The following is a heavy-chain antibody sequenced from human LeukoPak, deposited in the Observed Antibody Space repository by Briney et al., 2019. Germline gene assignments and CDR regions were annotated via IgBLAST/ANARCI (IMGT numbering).Heavy chain of an antibody. CDR1: GFTFSSYA. J-gene: IGHJ4*02. D-gene: IGHD3-3*01. V-gene: IGHV3-23*01. CDR3: AKMPDYYDFWSGFDY. CDR2: ISGSGGST. Sequence: PGGSLRLSCAASGFTFSSYAMSWVRQAPGKGLEWVSAISGSGGSTYYADSVKGRFTISRDNSKNTLYLQMNSLRAKDTAVYYCAKMPDYYDFWSGFDYWGQGTLVTASS.